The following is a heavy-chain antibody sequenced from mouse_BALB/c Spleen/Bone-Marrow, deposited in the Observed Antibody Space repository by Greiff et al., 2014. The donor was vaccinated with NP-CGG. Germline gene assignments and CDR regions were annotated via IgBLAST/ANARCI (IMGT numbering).Heavy chain of an antibody. CDR2: IDPSDSET. D-gene: IGHD2-3*01. Sequence: VQLQQSGAELVKPGAPVKLSCKASGYIFTSYWMNWVKQRPGRGLEWIGRIDPSDSETHYNQKFKDKATLTVDKSSSTAYIQLSSLTSEDSAVYYCTRALGDGYYYAMDYWGQGTSVTVSS. J-gene: IGHJ4*01. CDR3: TRALGDGYYYAMDY. V-gene: IGHV1-74*01. CDR1: GYIFTSYW.